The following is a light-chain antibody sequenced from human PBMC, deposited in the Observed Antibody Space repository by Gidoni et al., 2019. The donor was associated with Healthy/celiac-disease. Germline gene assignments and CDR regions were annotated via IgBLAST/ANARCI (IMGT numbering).Light chain of an antibody. CDR1: SSDVGGYNY. CDR2: DVI. V-gene: IGLV2-14*01. Sequence: QSALTQPASVSGFPGQSITISCTGTSSDVGGYNYFSWYQQHPGKAPNLMIYDVINRPSGVSNRFSGSKSGNTPSLTISGLQAEDEADYYCSSYTSSITRVFGGGTKLTVL. CDR3: SSYTSSITRV. J-gene: IGLJ2*01.